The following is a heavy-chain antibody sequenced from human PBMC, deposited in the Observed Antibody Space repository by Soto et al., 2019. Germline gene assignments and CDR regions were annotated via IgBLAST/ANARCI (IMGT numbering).Heavy chain of an antibody. CDR3: ARAGPIVVVPAAIGWVSRWFDP. D-gene: IGHD2-2*02. CDR1: GFTFSSYS. CDR2: ISSSSSTI. V-gene: IGHV3-48*02. Sequence: EVQLVESGGGLVQPGGSLRLSCAASGFTFSSYSMNWVRQAPGKGLEWVSYISSSSSTIYYADSVKGRFTISRDNAKNSLYLQMNSLRDEDTAVYYCARAGPIVVVPAAIGWVSRWFDPWGQGTLVTGSS. J-gene: IGHJ5*02.